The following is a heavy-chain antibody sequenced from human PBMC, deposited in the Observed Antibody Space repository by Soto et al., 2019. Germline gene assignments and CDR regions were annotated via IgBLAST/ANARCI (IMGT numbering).Heavy chain of an antibody. V-gene: IGHV3-33*01. CDR3: ARDSFAEYSYGPAAFDI. Sequence: QVQLVESGGGVVQPGRSLRLSCAASGFTFSSYGMHWVRQAPGKGLEWVAVIWYDGCNKYYADSVKGRFTISRDNSKNTLYLQMNSLRAEDTAVYYCARDSFAEYSYGPAAFDIWGQGTMVTVSS. D-gene: IGHD5-18*01. CDR1: GFTFSSYG. CDR2: IWYDGCNK. J-gene: IGHJ3*02.